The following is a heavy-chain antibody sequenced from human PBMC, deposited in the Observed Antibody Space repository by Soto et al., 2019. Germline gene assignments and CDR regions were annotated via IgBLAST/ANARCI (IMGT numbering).Heavy chain of an antibody. CDR3: AKEGTILTVAPSDGMDG. D-gene: IGHD1-7*01. CDR1: GFRFSSYA. CDR2: ISGIGDNT. J-gene: IGHJ6*02. Sequence: HPGWSLRLSFVASGFRFSSYAMNWVRQAPGKGLEWASSISGIGDNTYYADSVKGRFAISRDNSKNTLYLQMNSLRAEDTALYYCAKEGTILTVAPSDGMDGWGQGTTGIVAS. V-gene: IGHV3-23*01.